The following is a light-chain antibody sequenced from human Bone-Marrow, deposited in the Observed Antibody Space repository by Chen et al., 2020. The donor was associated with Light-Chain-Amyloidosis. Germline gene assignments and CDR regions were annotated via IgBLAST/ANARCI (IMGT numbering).Light chain of an antibody. CDR2: EDS. Sequence: SYVLTQPSSVSVAPGQTATIACGGNNIGSTSVHWYQQTPGQAPLLVVYEDSDRPSGIPERLSGSNSGNRATLTSSRVEAGDEADYYCQVWDRSSDRPVFGGGTKLTVL. J-gene: IGLJ3*02. CDR1: NIGSTS. CDR3: QVWDRSSDRPV. V-gene: IGLV3-21*02.